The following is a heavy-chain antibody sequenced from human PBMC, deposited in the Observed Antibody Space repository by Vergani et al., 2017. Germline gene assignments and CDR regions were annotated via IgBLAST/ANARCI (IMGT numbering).Heavy chain of an antibody. CDR3: AREGGSGSLFYYYYGMDV. D-gene: IGHD1-26*01. CDR2: ISSSGSTI. Sequence: EVQLVESGGGLVQPGGSLRLSCAASGFTFSSYEMNWVRQAPGKGLEGVSYISSSGSTIYYADSVKGRFTISRDNAKNSLYLQMNSLRAEDTAVYYCAREGGSGSLFYYYYGMDVWGQGTTVTVSS. V-gene: IGHV3-48*03. CDR1: GFTFSSYE. J-gene: IGHJ6*02.